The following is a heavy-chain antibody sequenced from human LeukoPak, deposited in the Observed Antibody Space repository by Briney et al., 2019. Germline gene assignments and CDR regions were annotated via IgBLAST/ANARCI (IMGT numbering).Heavy chain of an antibody. Sequence: SETLSLTCTVSGGSISSYYWSWIRQPPGKGLEWIGYIYYSGSTNYNPSLKSRVTISVDTSKNQFSLKLSSVTAEDTAVYYCAKDPGYYDFWSGYAPEYWGQGTLVTVSS. CDR3: AKDPGYYDFWSGYAPEY. D-gene: IGHD3-3*01. V-gene: IGHV4-59*01. CDR2: IYYSGST. CDR1: GGSISSYY. J-gene: IGHJ4*02.